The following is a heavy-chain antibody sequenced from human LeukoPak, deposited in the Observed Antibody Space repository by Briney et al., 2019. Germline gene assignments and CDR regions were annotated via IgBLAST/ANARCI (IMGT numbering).Heavy chain of an antibody. J-gene: IGHJ4*02. CDR3: ATDLYSLSTDY. D-gene: IGHD2-8*01. CDR2: INNSSGFT. CDR1: GFTFTSYT. V-gene: IGHV3-23*01. Sequence: GGSLRLSCAASGFTFTSYTMTWVRQAPGKGLEWISVINNSSGFTYYANSVKGRFTISRDNSKNTLYLQMNGLRAEDTAIYYCATDLYSLSTDYWGQGILVTVSS.